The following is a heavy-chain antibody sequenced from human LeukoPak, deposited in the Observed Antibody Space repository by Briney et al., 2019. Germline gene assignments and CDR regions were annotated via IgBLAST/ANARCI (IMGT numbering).Heavy chain of an antibody. J-gene: IGHJ4*02. CDR3: ARRSSGSPPYYFDY. V-gene: IGHV3-74*01. CDR2: INSDGSTT. D-gene: IGHD1-26*01. CDR1: GFTFSSYW. Sequence: GGSRRLSCAASGFTFSSYWMHWVRQAPGKGLVWVSRINSDGSTTNYADYVKGRFTISRDNAKNTLYLQMNSLRAEDTAVYYCARRSSGSPPYYFDYWGQGTLVTVSS.